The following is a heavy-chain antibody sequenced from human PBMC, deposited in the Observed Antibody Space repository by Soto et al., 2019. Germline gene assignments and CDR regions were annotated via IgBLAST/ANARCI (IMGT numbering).Heavy chain of an antibody. V-gene: IGHV4-59*01. CDR3: ARGSHVEYFDY. CDR2: IYYSGST. Sequence: QVQLQESGPGLVKPSETLSLTCTVSGGSISSYYWSWIRQPPGKGLEWIGYIYYSGSTNYNPSLKSRVTISVDTSKNQFSLKLSSVTAADTAVYYCARGSHVEYFDYWGQGTLVTVSS. D-gene: IGHD3-3*01. CDR1: GGSISSYY. J-gene: IGHJ4*02.